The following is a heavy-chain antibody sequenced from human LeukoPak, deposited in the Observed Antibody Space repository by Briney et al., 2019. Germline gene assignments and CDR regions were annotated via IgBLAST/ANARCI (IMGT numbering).Heavy chain of an antibody. J-gene: IGHJ4*02. CDR2: IYYSGST. V-gene: IGHV4-39*07. D-gene: IGHD1-1*01. CDR1: GGSISSSSYY. Sequence: PSETLSLTCTVSGGSISSSSYYWGWIRQPPGKGLEWIGSIYYSGSTYYNPSLKSRVTISVDTSKNHFSLKLSSVTAADTAVYYCARSTTGWTNLDYWGQGTLVTVSS. CDR3: ARSTTGWTNLDY.